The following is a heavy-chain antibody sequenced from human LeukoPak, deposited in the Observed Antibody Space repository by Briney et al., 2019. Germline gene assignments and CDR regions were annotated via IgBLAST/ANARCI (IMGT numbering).Heavy chain of an antibody. D-gene: IGHD2-2*02. CDR3: ARTGYCSSASCYTASRPYYYYYMDV. CDR1: GGSISSYY. V-gene: IGHV4-59*01. Sequence: SETQSLTCTVSGGSISSYYWSWIRQPPGKGLEWIGYIYYSGSTNYNPSLKSRVTIPLDTSKNQFSLKLSSVTAADTAVYYCARTGYCSSASCYTASRPYYYYYMDVWGKGTTVTVSS. CDR2: IYYSGST. J-gene: IGHJ6*03.